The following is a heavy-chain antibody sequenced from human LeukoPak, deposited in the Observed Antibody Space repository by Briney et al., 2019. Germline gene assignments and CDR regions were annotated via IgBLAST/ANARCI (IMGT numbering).Heavy chain of an antibody. J-gene: IGHJ4*02. V-gene: IGHV3-11*04. CDR3: VRDSHYYDTTDPKYRLDY. Sequence: GGSLTLSCAASGFTFSDHFKSWIRQSPGKGLEWVAYISSGGSPMYYVDSVKGRSTISRDNAKNSLYLEIHSLRVEDTGVYYCVRDSHYYDTTDPKYRLDYWGQGTLVSVSS. D-gene: IGHD3-22*01. CDR1: GFTFSDHF. CDR2: ISSGGSPM.